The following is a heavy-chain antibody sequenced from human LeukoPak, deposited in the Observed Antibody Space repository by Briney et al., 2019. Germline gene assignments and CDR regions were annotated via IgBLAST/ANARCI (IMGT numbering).Heavy chain of an antibody. Sequence: GGSLRLSCVASGFTFSSYEMNWVRQAPGKRLEWVSYISSSGSAIYYADSLKGRFTISRDNAKNSLYLQMNSLRAEDTAVYCCARAPYSGLYDYFDYWGQGTLVTVSS. CDR1: GFTFSSYE. CDR2: ISSSGSAI. J-gene: IGHJ4*02. CDR3: ARAPYSGLYDYFDY. D-gene: IGHD2-15*01. V-gene: IGHV3-48*03.